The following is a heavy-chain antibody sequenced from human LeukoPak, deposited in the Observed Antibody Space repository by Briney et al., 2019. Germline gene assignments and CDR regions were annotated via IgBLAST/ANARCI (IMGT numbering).Heavy chain of an antibody. V-gene: IGHV4-31*03. CDR3: ASSVGSMVATPFDY. CDR2: IYYSGST. D-gene: IGHD5-12*01. CDR1: GGSISSGGYY. J-gene: IGHJ4*02. Sequence: SETLSLTCTVSGGSISSGGYYWSWIRQHPGKGLEWIGYIYYSGSTYYNPSLKSRVTISVDTSKNQFSLKLSSVTAADTAVYYCASSVGSMVATPFDYWGQGTLVTVSS.